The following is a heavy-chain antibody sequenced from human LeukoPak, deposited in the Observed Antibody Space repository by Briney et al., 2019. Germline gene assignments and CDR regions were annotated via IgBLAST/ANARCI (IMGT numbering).Heavy chain of an antibody. V-gene: IGHV4-39*01. CDR3: ASSPDDYGDYAAGNGFDP. Sequence: PSETLSLTCTVSGGSISSGSNYWGWIRQPPGKGLEWIGSIYENGNTFYNASLKSRVSISVDTSKSQFSLKLSSVTAADTAVYFCASSPDDYGDYAAGNGFDPWGQGTLVTVSS. D-gene: IGHD4-17*01. J-gene: IGHJ5*02. CDR2: IYENGNT. CDR1: GGSISSGSNY.